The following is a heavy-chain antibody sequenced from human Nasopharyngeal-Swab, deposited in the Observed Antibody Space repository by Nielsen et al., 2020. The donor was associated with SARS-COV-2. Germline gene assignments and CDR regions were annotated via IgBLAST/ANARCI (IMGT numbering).Heavy chain of an antibody. CDR3: ASNRGGHSYGHDFDY. CDR1: GFTFSSYA. Sequence: GESLKISCAASGFTFSSYAMSWVRQAPGKGLEWVSAISGSGGSTYYADSVKGRFTISRDNSKNTLYLQMNSLRAEDTAVYYCASNRGGHSYGHDFDYWGQGTLVTVSS. D-gene: IGHD5-18*01. V-gene: IGHV3-23*01. J-gene: IGHJ4*02. CDR2: ISGSGGST.